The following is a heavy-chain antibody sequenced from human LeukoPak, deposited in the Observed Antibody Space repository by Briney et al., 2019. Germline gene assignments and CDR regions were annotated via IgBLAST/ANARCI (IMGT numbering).Heavy chain of an antibody. CDR1: GFSFSEFY. V-gene: IGHV3-11*04. D-gene: IGHD7-27*01. CDR2: IGSTT. Sequence: GGSLRLSCVDSGFSFSEFYMSWIRQAPGKGLEWVSYIGSTTYYADSVKGRFTISRDNAKNSLYLQMNSLRAEDTAAYYCARLTGENYYYYMDVWGKGTTVTVSS. J-gene: IGHJ6*03. CDR3: ARLTGENYYYYMDV.